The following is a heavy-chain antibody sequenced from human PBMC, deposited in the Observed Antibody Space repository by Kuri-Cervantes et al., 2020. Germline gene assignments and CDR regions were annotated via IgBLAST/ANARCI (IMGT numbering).Heavy chain of an antibody. CDR1: GFTFSSYW. V-gene: IGHV3-74*01. CDR2: INSDGSST. J-gene: IGHJ6*03. Sequence: GGSLRLSCAASGFTFSSYWMHWVRQAPGKGLVWVSRINSDGSSTSYADSVKGRFTISRDNAKNTLYLQMNSLRAEDTAVYYCARPALVSSYYYMDVWGKGTTVTVSS. D-gene: IGHD2-2*01. CDR3: ARPALVSSYYYMDV.